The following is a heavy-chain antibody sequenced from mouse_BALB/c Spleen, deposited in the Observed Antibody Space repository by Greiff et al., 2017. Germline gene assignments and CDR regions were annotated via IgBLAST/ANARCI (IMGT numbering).Heavy chain of an antibody. CDR2: ISSGGST. J-gene: IGHJ4*01. D-gene: IGHD2-10*02. V-gene: IGHV5-6-5*01. CDR3: ARAYGNPGSYAMDY. CDR1: GFTFSSYA. Sequence: EVQVVESGGGLVKPGGSLKLSCAASGFTFSSYAMSWVRQTPEKRLEWVASISSGGSTYYPDSVKGRFTISRDNARNILYLQMSSLRSADTAMYYCARAYGNPGSYAMDYWGQGTSVTVSS.